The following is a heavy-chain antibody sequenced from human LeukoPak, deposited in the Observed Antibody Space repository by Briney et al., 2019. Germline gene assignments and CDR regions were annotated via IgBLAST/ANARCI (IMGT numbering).Heavy chain of an antibody. V-gene: IGHV4-59*08. CDR3: ASVRGLGVITPYLDY. D-gene: IGHD3-16*02. J-gene: IGHJ4*02. CDR1: GGSINSDH. Sequence: SETLSLTCTVSGGSINSDHWSWIRQPPGKGLEWIGCISYTGSTHYNPSLKSRVTILVDTSRNHFSLKLSSVTAADTAVYYCASVRGLGVITPYLDYWGQGTLVTVSS. CDR2: ISYTGST.